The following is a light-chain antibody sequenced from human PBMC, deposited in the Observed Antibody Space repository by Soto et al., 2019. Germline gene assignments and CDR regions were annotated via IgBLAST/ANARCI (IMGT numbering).Light chain of an antibody. CDR1: SSDVGGYNY. J-gene: IGLJ2*01. Sequence: QSALTQPPSVSGSPGQSVTISCTGTSSDVGGYNYVSWYQQHPGKAPKLMIYEVSKRPSGVPDRFSGSKSGNTASLTVSGLQAEDEADYYCSSYAGRSNLVFGGGTKLTVL. CDR2: EVS. V-gene: IGLV2-8*01. CDR3: SSYAGRSNLV.